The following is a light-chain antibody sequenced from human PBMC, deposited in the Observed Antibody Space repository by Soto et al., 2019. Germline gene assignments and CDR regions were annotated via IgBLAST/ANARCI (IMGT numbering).Light chain of an antibody. J-gene: IGKJ3*01. V-gene: IGKV1-16*02. Sequence: DIQMTQSPSSLSASVGDRVTITCLASQGIGNSLAWFQQKPGKAPKSLIYGGSSLQSGVPSKFSGSGSGTYFTLTISSLQPEDSATYYCQQYYAYPFTFGPGTKVDVK. CDR3: QQYYAYPFT. CDR2: GGS. CDR1: QGIGNS.